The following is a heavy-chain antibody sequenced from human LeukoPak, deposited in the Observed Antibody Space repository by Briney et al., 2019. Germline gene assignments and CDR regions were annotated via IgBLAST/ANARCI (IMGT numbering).Heavy chain of an antibody. CDR3: ARDGTAMEIDY. CDR2: IYYSGST. V-gene: IGHV4-39*07. CDR1: GGSISGSSYY. D-gene: IGHD5-18*01. J-gene: IGHJ4*02. Sequence: SETLSLTCTVSGGSISGSSYYWGWIRQPPGKGLEWIGSIYYSGSTYYNPSLKSRVTISVDTSNNQFSLKLSSVTAADTAVYYCARDGTAMEIDYWGQGTLVTVSS.